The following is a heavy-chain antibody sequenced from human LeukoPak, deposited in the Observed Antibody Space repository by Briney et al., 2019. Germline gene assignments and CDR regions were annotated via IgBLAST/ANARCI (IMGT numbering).Heavy chain of an antibody. V-gene: IGHV3-48*03. J-gene: IGHJ4*02. CDR3: ARGRIYFDF. CDR2: ISSSSGSIK. CDR1: GFTFTSYE. Sequence: GGSLRLSCVVSGFTFTSYEMHWVRQAPGKGLEWVSYISSSSGSIKNYAVSVKGRFTISRDNAKNSLYLQMNSLTAEDTALYYCARGRIYFDFWGQGTLVTVSS.